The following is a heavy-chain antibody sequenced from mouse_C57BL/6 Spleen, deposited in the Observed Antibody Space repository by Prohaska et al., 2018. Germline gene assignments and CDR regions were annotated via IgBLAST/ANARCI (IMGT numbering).Heavy chain of an antibody. CDR2: ISYDGSN. CDR3: ARGLLRWYFDV. Sequence: DVQLQESGPGLVKPSQSLSLTCSVTGYSITSGYYWNWIRQFPGNKLEWMGYISYDGSNNYNPSLKNRISITRDTSKNQFFLKLNSVTTEDTATYYCARGLLRWYFDVWGTGTTVTVSS. V-gene: IGHV3-6*01. CDR1: GYSITSGYY. J-gene: IGHJ1*03. D-gene: IGHD1-1*01.